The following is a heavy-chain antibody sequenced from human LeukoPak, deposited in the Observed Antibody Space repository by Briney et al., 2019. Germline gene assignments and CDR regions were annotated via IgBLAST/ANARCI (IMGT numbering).Heavy chain of an antibody. V-gene: IGHV3-23*01. CDR1: GFTFTNYA. J-gene: IGHJ4*02. CDR2: ISGSGGNT. CDR3: ANEKRIAAAGTVGFDY. Sequence: PGGSLRLSCAVSGFTFTNYAMSWVRQAPGKGLEWVSAISGSGGNTYYADSVKGRFTISRDNSKNTLYLQMNSLRAEDTAIYYCANEKRIAAAGTVGFDYWGQGTLVTVSS. D-gene: IGHD6-13*01.